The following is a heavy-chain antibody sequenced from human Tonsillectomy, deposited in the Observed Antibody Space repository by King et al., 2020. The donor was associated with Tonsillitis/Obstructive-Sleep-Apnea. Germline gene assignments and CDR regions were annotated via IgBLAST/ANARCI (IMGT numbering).Heavy chain of an antibody. CDR2: ISGSGGST. D-gene: IGHD3-22*01. Sequence: VQLVESGGGLVQPGESLRLSCAASGFTFSSYAMNWVRQAPGKGLEWVSSISGSGGSTYYADSVKGRFTISRDNSKNTLYLQMNSLRAEDTAIYYCAKAGYYHTSGYYSDPEYWGQGTLVTVSS. J-gene: IGHJ4*02. CDR1: GFTFSSYA. V-gene: IGHV3-23*04. CDR3: AKAGYYHTSGYYSDPEY.